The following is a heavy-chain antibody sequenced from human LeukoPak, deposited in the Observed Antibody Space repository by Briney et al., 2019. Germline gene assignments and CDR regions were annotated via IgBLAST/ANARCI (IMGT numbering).Heavy chain of an antibody. CDR2: ISYDGSNK. CDR1: GFTFSSYG. J-gene: IGHJ4*02. V-gene: IGHV3-30*18. CDR3: AKEGEGTYSSSWRGFCGY. Sequence: GGSLRLSCAASGFTFSSYGMHWVRQAPGKGLEWVAVISYDGSNKYYADSVKGRFTISRDNSKNTLYLQMNSLRAEDTAVYYCAKEGEGTYSSSWRGFCGYWGQEPLVTVSS. D-gene: IGHD6-6*01.